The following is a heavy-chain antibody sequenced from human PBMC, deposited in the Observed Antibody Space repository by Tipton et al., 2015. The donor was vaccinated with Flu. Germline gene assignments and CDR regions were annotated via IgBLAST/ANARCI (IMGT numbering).Heavy chain of an antibody. CDR2: ILYGGST. CDR1: GDSMRSFY. Sequence: TLSLTCNVSGDSMRSFYWSWIRQSPEKGLEWIGYILYGGSTNYNPSLRGRVTISMDTSKKQFSLELRSVTAADTARYYCARDSSGWYVFDYWGQGIPVTISS. V-gene: IGHV4-59*01. CDR3: ARDSSGWYVFDY. J-gene: IGHJ4*02. D-gene: IGHD6-19*01.